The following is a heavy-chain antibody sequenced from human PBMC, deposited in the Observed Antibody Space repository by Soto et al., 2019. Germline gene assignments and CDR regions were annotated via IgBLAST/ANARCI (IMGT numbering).Heavy chain of an antibody. V-gene: IGHV3-21*01. CDR1: GFTFSSYS. CDR2: ISSSSSYI. D-gene: IGHD5-18*01. Sequence: VGSLRLSCAASGFTFSSYSMNWVRQAPGKGLEWVSSISSSSSYIYYADSVKGRFTISRDNAKNSLYLQMNSLRAEDTAVYYCARGRGYSKKTNWFDPWGQGTLVTVSS. J-gene: IGHJ5*02. CDR3: ARGRGYSKKTNWFDP.